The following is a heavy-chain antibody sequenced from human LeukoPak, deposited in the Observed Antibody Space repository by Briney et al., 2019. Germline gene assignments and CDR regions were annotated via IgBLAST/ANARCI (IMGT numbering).Heavy chain of an antibody. Sequence: GGSLRLSCAASGFTFSSYAMSWVRQAPGRGLEWVANIHPEGNEKYHVESVKGRFTISRDNTKNLLFLQMDGLRVEDTAVYYCARGDAFSGDHWGQGTLVTVSS. CDR1: GFTFSSYA. V-gene: IGHV3-7*04. J-gene: IGHJ4*02. CDR3: ARGDAFSGDH. CDR2: IHPEGNEK.